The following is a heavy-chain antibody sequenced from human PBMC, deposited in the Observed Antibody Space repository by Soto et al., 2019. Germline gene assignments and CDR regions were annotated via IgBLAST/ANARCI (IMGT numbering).Heavy chain of an antibody. CDR2: IWYDGSNK. D-gene: IGHD3-22*01. V-gene: IGHV3-33*01. CDR3: ARDRYYYDSSGYALIGY. J-gene: IGHJ4*02. CDR1: GFTFSSYG. Sequence: QVQLVESGGGVVQPGRSLRLSCAASGFTFSSYGMHWVRQAPGKGLEWVAVIWYDGSNKYYADSVKGRFTISRDNSKNTLYLKMNSLRAEDTAVYYCARDRYYYDSSGYALIGYWGQGTLVTVSS.